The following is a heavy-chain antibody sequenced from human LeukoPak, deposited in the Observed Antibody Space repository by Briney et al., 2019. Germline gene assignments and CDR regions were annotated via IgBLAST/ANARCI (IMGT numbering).Heavy chain of an antibody. CDR2: IRSKANSYAT. V-gene: IGHV3-73*01. D-gene: IGHD1-26*01. CDR3: TRPPYSGSPDY. Sequence: GGSLRLSCAASGFTFSGSAMHWVRQASGKGLEWVGRIRSKANSYATAYAASVKGRFTISRDDSKNTAYLRMNSLKTEDTAVYYCTRPPYSGSPDYWGQGTLVTVSS. CDR1: GFTFSGSA. J-gene: IGHJ4*02.